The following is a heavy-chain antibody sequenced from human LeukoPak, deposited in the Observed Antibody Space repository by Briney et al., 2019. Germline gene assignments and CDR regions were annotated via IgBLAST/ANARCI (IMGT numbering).Heavy chain of an antibody. Sequence: SETLSLTCTVSGGSISSYYWSWIRQPAGKGLEWIGRIYSSGSTSYNPSLKSRVTISVDKSKNQFSLKLTSVTAADTAVYYCASRLCSGGRCYLGDYYNMDVWGKGTTVTVSS. V-gene: IGHV4-4*07. CDR3: ASRLCSGGRCYLGDYYNMDV. D-gene: IGHD2-15*01. CDR2: IYSSGST. CDR1: GGSISSYY. J-gene: IGHJ6*03.